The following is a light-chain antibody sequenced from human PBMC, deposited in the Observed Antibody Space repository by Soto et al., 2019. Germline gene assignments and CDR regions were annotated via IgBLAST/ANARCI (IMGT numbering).Light chain of an antibody. Sequence: DIQMTQFPSTLSASVGDRVTITCRARQTTNTWLAWYQQKPGTAPKLLSYDASSLEGGVPSRFSASGSGTEFTLTISRLQPDDRAPYYCQQYISYPYTFGQGTKVEIK. V-gene: IGKV1-5*01. CDR1: QTTNTW. CDR2: DAS. J-gene: IGKJ2*01. CDR3: QQYISYPYT.